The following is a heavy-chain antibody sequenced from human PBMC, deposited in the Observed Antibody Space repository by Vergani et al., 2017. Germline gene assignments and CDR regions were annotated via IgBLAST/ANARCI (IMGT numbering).Heavy chain of an antibody. CDR2: ISYDGSNK. V-gene: IGHV3-30*18. D-gene: IGHD5-12*01. CDR1: GFTFSSYG. CDR3: AKDLMSGSDYYYYGMDV. J-gene: IGHJ6*02. Sequence: QVQLVESGGGVVQPGRSLRLSCAASGFTFSSYGMHWVRQAPGKGLEWVAVISYDGSNKYYADSVKGRFTISRDNSKNTLYLQMNSLRAEDTAVYYCAKDLMSGSDYYYYGMDVGGQGTTVTVSS.